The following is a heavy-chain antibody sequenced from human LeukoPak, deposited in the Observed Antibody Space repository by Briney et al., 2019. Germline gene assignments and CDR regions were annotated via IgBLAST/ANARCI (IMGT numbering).Heavy chain of an antibody. Sequence: QTGGSLRPSCAASGFMFSNFAMSWVRQAPGKGLEWVSTIYYSGGNTYSADSVKGRFTISRDNAKSTLYLQMNSLRAEDTAVYYCAKDQGQAVVPRRFDYWGQGTLVTVSS. V-gene: IGHV3-23*01. CDR1: GFMFSNFA. J-gene: IGHJ4*02. CDR2: IYYSGGNT. D-gene: IGHD2-2*01. CDR3: AKDQGQAVVPRRFDY.